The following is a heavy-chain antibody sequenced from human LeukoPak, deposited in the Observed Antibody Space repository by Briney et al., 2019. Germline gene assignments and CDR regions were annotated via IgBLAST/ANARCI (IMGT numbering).Heavy chain of an antibody. J-gene: IGHJ4*02. CDR1: GYSFATYG. CDR2: ISANTGKT. CDR3: AKVAGDRMDY. V-gene: IGHV1-18*01. D-gene: IGHD6-13*01. Sequence: GASVKVSFKTSGYSFATYGFCWVRQAPGDGLEWMGWISANTGKTSYAQKFQDRVTMTTDTSTTTAYMELRSLRLDDTAVYFCAKVAGDRMDYWGQGTLVTVSS.